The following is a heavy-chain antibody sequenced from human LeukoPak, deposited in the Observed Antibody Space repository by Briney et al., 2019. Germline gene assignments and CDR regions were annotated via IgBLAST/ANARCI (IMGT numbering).Heavy chain of an antibody. CDR1: GFTLSDYW. CDR2: MDQDGSEE. D-gene: IGHD3-9*01. V-gene: IGHV3-7*01. CDR3: VFVRYFDWLLP. Sequence: GGSLRLSCAASGFTLSDYWMSWVRQAPGKGLEWVANMDQDGSEENYVDSVKGRFTISRDNSKNTLYLQMNSLRAEDTAVYYCVFVRYFDWLLPWGQGTLVTVSS. J-gene: IGHJ5*02.